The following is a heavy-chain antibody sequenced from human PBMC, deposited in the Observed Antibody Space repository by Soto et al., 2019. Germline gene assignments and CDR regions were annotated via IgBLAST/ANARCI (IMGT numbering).Heavy chain of an antibody. V-gene: IGHV4-59*01. CDR3: ARYYDFWSGSSDAFDS. CDR1: GGSISSYY. CDR2: IYYSGST. Sequence: SETLSLTCTVSGGSISSYYRSWIRQPPGKGLEWIGYIYYSGSTNYNPSLKSRVTISVDTSKNQFSLKLSSVTAADTAVYYCARYYDFWSGSSDAFDSWGQGTMVTVSS. D-gene: IGHD3-3*01. J-gene: IGHJ3*02.